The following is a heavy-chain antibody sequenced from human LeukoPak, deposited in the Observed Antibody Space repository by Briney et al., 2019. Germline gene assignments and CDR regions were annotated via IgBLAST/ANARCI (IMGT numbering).Heavy chain of an antibody. V-gene: IGHV3-15*01. CDR3: ASVKRSIFGVNRLYYFDS. CDR1: GFTFNHAW. CDR2: MKTETDRGTT. J-gene: IGHJ4*02. D-gene: IGHD3-3*01. Sequence: PGGSLRLSCAASGFTFNHAWMSWVRQARGKGVEWVGLMKTETDRGTTDYAAPVKGRFTISRDDSKNTLYLQMNSLKTEDTPVYYCASVKRSIFGVNRLYYFDSWGQGTLVTVSS.